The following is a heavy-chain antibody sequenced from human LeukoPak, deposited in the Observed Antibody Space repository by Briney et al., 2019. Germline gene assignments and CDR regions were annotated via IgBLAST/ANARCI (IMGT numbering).Heavy chain of an antibody. V-gene: IGHV3-23*01. D-gene: IGHD6-19*01. J-gene: IGHJ6*02. CDR3: AKGSRVKGMDV. CDR1: TFSVSTNY. Sequence: GGSLRLSCAASTFSVSTNYMSWVRQAPGKGLEWVSAISGSGGSTYYADSVKGRFTISRDNSKNTLYLQMNSLRAEDTAVYYCAKGSRVKGMDVWGQGTTVTVSS. CDR2: ISGSGGST.